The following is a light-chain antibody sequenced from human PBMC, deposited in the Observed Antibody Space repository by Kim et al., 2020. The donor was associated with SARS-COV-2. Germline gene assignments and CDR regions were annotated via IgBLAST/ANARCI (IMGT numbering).Light chain of an antibody. Sequence: NFMLTQPHSVSESPGKTVTISCTRSSGSIASNYVQWYQQRPGSSPTTVIYEDNQRPSGVPDRFSGSIDSSSNSASLTISGLKTEDEADYYCQSYDSSNPYWVFCGGTQLTVL. CDR1: SGSIASNY. CDR2: EDN. CDR3: QSYDSSNPYWV. V-gene: IGLV6-57*01. J-gene: IGLJ3*02.